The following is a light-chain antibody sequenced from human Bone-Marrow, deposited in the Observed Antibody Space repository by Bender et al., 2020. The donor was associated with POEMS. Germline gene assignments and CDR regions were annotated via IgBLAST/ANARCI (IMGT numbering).Light chain of an antibody. CDR2: EVT. CDR3: SSYTSSSTLVL. V-gene: IGLV2-14*01. Sequence: QSALTQPASVSGFPGQSITISCTGTSSDVGGYNFVFWYQQYPGKAPKLVLYEVTNRPSGVSNRFTGSKSGSTASLTISGLQAEDEADYYCSSYTSSSTLVLFGGGTKPTVL. J-gene: IGLJ2*01. CDR1: SSDVGGYNF.